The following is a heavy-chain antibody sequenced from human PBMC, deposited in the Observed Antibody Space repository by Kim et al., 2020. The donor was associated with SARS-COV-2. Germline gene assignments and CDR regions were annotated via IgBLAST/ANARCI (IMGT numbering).Heavy chain of an antibody. D-gene: IGHD1-26*01. J-gene: IGHJ4*02. Sequence: YGQKFRGRVTMTRDTSISTAYMELNNLMSDDTALYYCARDLASTANWEFDLWGQGTQVTVSS. V-gene: IGHV1-2*02. CDR3: ARDLASTANWEFDL.